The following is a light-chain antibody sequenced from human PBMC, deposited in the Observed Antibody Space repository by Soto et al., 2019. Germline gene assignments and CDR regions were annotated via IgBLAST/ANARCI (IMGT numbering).Light chain of an antibody. J-gene: IGKJ1*01. Sequence: EIVMTQSPPTLSVSPGERATLSCRASQSVSNHLAWYQHKPGQAPRLLIYGASTRATGVPARFSGTGSGTEFTLTISGLQSEDFAVYYCQQFYNWPPWTFGQETKVDI. CDR1: QSVSNH. CDR3: QQFYNWPPWT. CDR2: GAS. V-gene: IGKV3-15*01.